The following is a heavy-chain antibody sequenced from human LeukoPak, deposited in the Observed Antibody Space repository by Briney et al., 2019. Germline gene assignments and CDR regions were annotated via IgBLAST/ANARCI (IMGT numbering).Heavy chain of an antibody. D-gene: IGHD3-10*01. CDR3: AKDRSQLMVRGGGFDP. J-gene: IGHJ5*02. CDR2: IKDDGSQK. CDR1: GFTFSGYW. V-gene: IGHV3-7*03. Sequence: SGGSLRLSCAASGFTFSGYWMTWVRQAPGKGLEWVANIKDDGSQKYYVDSVKGRFTVSRDNAKNSLYLQINSLRAEDTAVYYCAKDRSQLMVRGGGFDPWGQGTLVTVSS.